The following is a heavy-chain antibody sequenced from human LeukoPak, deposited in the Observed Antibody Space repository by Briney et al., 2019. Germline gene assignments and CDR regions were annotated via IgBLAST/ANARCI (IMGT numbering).Heavy chain of an antibody. CDR3: AREAPSHWGQPELIDY. J-gene: IGHJ4*02. D-gene: IGHD3-16*01. CDR2: IYYSGST. Sequence: PSETLSLTCAVYGGSFSGYYWSWIRQPPGKGLEWIGSIYYSGSTYYNPSLKSRVTISVDTSKNQFSLKLSSVTAADTAMYYCAREAPSHWGQPELIDYWGQGTLVTVSS. V-gene: IGHV4-34*01. CDR1: GGSFSGYY.